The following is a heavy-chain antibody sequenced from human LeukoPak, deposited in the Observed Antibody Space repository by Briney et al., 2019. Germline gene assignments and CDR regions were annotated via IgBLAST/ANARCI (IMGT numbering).Heavy chain of an antibody. J-gene: IGHJ6*03. CDR2: IYYSGST. D-gene: IGHD7-27*01. V-gene: IGHV4-59*01. Sequence: SETLSLTCTVSGGSISSDYWSWIRQPPGKGLEWIGDIYYSGSTNYSPSLESRVTISIDTAKNQISLKLSSVTAADTAVYYCATSKLGYYMDIWGKGTTVTISS. CDR1: GGSISSDY. CDR3: ATSKLGYYMDI.